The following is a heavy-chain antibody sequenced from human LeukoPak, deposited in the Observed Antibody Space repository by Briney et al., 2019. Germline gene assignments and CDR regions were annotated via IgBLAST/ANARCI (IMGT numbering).Heavy chain of an antibody. CDR3: ARQKSWGLDY. CDR1: GYSFTNYW. J-gene: IGHJ4*02. Sequence: GESLKISCKGSGYSFTNYWIACVRQMPGKGLEWMGIIYPGDSDTRYSPSFQGQVTISADKSISTAYLQWSSLKASDSAMYYRARQKSWGLDYWGQGTLVTVSS. CDR2: IYPGDSDT. D-gene: IGHD3-16*01. V-gene: IGHV5-51*01.